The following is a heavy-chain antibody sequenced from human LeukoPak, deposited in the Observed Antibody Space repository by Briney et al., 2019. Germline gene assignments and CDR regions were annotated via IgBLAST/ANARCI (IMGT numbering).Heavy chain of an antibody. CDR2: MYPGDSDT. D-gene: IGHD1-1*01. Sequence: GESLEISCKGSGYSFTNYWIGWVRQMPGKGLEWMGIMYPGDSDTRYSPSFQGQVTISADKSSSTAYLQWSSLMASDTAMYYCVRACCIHGTEFDYWGHGPLVTVSS. CDR1: GYSFTNYW. V-gene: IGHV5-51*01. CDR3: VRACCIHGTEFDY. J-gene: IGHJ4*01.